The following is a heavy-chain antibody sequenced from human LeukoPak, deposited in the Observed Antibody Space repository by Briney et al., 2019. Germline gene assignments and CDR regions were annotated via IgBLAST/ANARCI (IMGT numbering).Heavy chain of an antibody. CDR1: GFTFSSYE. Sequence: GGSLRPSCAASGFTFSSYETDWVRQAPGEGLEWVSYISSSVSTIYYAASVKDRFTIYRDNAKNSLYLQMNSLRAEDTAVYYCAREGGSAAPDYWGQGTLVTVSS. CDR3: AREGGSAAPDY. V-gene: IGHV3-48*03. CDR2: ISSSVSTI. J-gene: IGHJ4*02. D-gene: IGHD2-2*01.